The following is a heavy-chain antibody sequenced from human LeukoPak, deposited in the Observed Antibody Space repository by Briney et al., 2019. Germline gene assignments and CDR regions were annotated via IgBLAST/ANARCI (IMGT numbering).Heavy chain of an antibody. CDR3: ARGVGYCSSTSCRGGWFDP. J-gene: IGHJ5*02. V-gene: IGHV4-34*01. Sequence: SETLPLTCAVYGGSFSGYYWSWIRQPPGKGLEWIGEINHSGSTNYNPSLKSRVTISVDTSKNQFSLKLSSVTAADTAVYYCARGVGYCSSTSCRGGWFDPWGQGTLVTVSS. CDR1: GGSFSGYY. CDR2: INHSGST. D-gene: IGHD2-2*01.